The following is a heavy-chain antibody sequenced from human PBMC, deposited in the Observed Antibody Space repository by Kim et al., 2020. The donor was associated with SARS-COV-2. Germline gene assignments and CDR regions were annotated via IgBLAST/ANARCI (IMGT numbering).Heavy chain of an antibody. CDR3: AKIYSYGQIFDY. J-gene: IGHJ4*02. V-gene: IGHV3-23*01. Sequence: YYAESVKGRFTISRDNSKNTLYLQMNSLRAEDTAVYYCAKIYSYGQIFDYWGQGTLVTVSS. D-gene: IGHD5-18*01.